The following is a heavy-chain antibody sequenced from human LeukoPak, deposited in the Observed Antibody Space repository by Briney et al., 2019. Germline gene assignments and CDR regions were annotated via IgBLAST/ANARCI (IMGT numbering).Heavy chain of an antibody. CDR1: GGSISSGGYY. Sequence: SETLSLTCTVSGGSISSGGYYWSWVRQHPGKGLEWIGYIYYSGRTYYNPSLKSRVTISVDTSKNQFSLKLSSVTAADTAVYYCARDGNDYGDSRRRFDYWGQGTLVTVPS. J-gene: IGHJ4*02. CDR3: ARDGNDYGDSRRRFDY. CDR2: IYYSGRT. D-gene: IGHD4-17*01. V-gene: IGHV4-31*03.